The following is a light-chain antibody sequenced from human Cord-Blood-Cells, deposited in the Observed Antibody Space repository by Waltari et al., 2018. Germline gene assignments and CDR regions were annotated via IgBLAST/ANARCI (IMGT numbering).Light chain of an antibody. V-gene: IGLV2-14*01. J-gene: IGLJ3*02. Sequence: QSALTQPAYVSGSPGQSITISCTGTSSDVGGYTYVSWYQQHPGKAPKRMIYDVSNRPSGVSTRFSGSKSGNTASLTISGLQAEYEADYYCSSYTSSSNWVFGGGTKLTVL. CDR3: SSYTSSSNWV. CDR2: DVS. CDR1: SSDVGGYTY.